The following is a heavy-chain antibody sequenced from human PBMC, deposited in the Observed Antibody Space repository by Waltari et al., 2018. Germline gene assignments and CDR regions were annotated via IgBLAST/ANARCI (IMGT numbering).Heavy chain of an antibody. CDR2: INPNSGGT. V-gene: IGHV1-2*04. CDR3: ARERMVIAARRRYWFDP. J-gene: IGHJ5*02. D-gene: IGHD6-6*01. CDR1: GYTFTGYY. Sequence: QVQLVQSGAEVKKPGASVKVSCKASGYTFTGYYMHWVRQAPGQGLEWMGWINPNSGGTNYAQKFQGWVTMTRDTSISTAYMELSRLRSDDTAVYYCARERMVIAARRRYWFDPWGQGTLVTVSS.